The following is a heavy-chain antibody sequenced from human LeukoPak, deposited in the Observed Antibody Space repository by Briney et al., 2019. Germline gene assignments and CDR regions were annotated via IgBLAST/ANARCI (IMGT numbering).Heavy chain of an antibody. CDR2: INSDGSST. V-gene: IGHV3-74*01. Sequence: PGGSLRLSCAASGFTFSSYWMHWVRQAPGKGLVWVSRINSDGSSTSYADSVKGRFTISRDNAKNSLFLEMNTLRAEDTAMYYCARDSPYGEYDSFDIWGQGTRVTVSS. D-gene: IGHD4-17*01. CDR1: GFTFSSYW. CDR3: ARDSPYGEYDSFDI. J-gene: IGHJ3*02.